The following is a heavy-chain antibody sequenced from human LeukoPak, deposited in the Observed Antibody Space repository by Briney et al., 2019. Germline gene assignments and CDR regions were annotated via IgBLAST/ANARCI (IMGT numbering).Heavy chain of an antibody. Sequence: GGSLRLSRVASGFTLTTYEMIWVRQAPGKGLEWVSYITSSSSNKYYADSVEGRFTISRDNAKNSLYLQMNSLRAEDTAVYYCATDCSSSSCLQSDHWGQGTLVTVSS. V-gene: IGHV3-48*03. CDR1: GFTLTTYE. CDR3: ATDCSSSSCLQSDH. J-gene: IGHJ4*02. D-gene: IGHD2-2*01. CDR2: ITSSSSNK.